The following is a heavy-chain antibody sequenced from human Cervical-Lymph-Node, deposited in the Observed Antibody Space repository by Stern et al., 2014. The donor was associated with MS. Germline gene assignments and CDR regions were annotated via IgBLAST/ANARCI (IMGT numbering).Heavy chain of an antibody. D-gene: IGHD2-15*01. CDR3: AHSRVKYCRGGTCYSSLFDY. CDR2: IYWDDDK. Sequence: QITLKESGPTLVKPTQTVTLTCTLSGFSLTTAGVGVGWIRQPPGKALEWLALIYWDDDKLYSPSLKNRLTITKDPSKNQVVLTMTNVDPVDTATYYCAHSRVKYCRGGTCYSSLFDYWGQGTLVSVSS. J-gene: IGHJ4*02. CDR1: GFSLTTAGVG. V-gene: IGHV2-5*02.